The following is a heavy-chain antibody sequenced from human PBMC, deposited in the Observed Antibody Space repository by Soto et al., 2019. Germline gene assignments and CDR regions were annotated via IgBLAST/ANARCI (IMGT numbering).Heavy chain of an antibody. CDR1: GFTFSSYS. V-gene: IGHV3-48*01. D-gene: IGHD6-19*01. CDR3: ARDGKKGGWYGACNDY. CDR2: ISYSSAI. J-gene: IGHJ4*02. Sequence: EVQLVESGGGLVQPGGSLRLSCAASGFTFSSYSMNWVRQAPGKGLEWISYISYSSAIYYADSVKGRFTISRDNAKNSLYLQRNSLRAEDTAVYYCARDGKKGGWYGACNDYWGQGTLVTVSS.